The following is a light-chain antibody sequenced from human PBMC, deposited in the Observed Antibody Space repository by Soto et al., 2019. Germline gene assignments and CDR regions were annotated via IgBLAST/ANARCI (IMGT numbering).Light chain of an antibody. CDR1: QGGNNN. V-gene: IGKV3-15*01. CDR3: QEYNTWPWT. J-gene: IGKJ1*01. CDR2: GAS. Sequence: SWSPAARSRSAGEGATRSFMASQGGNNNLAWYQQKLGQAPRVLIYGASTRATGIPARFTGSGSGTEFILTITSLQSEDSAVYYCQEYNTWPWTFGQGTKMDIK.